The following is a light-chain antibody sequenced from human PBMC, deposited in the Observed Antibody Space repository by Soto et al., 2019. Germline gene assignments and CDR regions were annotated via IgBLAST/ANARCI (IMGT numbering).Light chain of an antibody. CDR2: DAS. Sequence: DIQMTQSPSSLSASVGDRVTITCQASQDIPNSLNWYQQKPGKAPKLLIYDASNLKTGVPSRFSGSGSGTDFTFTISSLQPEDIETYYCQQYDNLPLTFGGGTKVDIK. CDR3: QQYDNLPLT. J-gene: IGKJ4*01. V-gene: IGKV1-33*01. CDR1: QDIPNS.